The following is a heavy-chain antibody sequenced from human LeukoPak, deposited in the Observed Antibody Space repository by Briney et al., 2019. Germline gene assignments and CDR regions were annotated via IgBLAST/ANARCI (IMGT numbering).Heavy chain of an antibody. CDR2: IYDSGTT. Sequence: PSETLSLTCTVSGGSISSNFWSWIRQPPGKGLEWIGYIYDSGTTSYNPSLKSRATISGDTSKNQFSLKLNSVTAADTAVYYCARAKPNWNPPGYWGQGTLVIVSS. J-gene: IGHJ4*02. D-gene: IGHD1-1*01. CDR3: ARAKPNWNPPGY. V-gene: IGHV4-59*08. CDR1: GGSISSNF.